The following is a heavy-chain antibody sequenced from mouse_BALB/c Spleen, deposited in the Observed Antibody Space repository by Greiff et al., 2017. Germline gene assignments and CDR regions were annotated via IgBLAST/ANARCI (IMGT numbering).Heavy chain of an antibody. CDR2: ISYDGSN. CDR3: AREGGSSYFDY. Sequence: EVQRVESGPGLVKPSQSLSLTCSVTGYSITSGYYWNWIRQFPGNKLEWMGYISYDGSNNYNPSLKNRISITRDTSKNQFFLKLNSVTTEDTATYYCAREGGSSYFDYWGQGTTLTVSS. D-gene: IGHD1-1*01. CDR1: GYSITSGYY. J-gene: IGHJ2*01. V-gene: IGHV3-6*02.